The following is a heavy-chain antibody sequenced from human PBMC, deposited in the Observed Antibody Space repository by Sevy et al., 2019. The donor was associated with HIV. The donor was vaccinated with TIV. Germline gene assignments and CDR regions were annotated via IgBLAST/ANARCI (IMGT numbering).Heavy chain of an antibody. Sequence: GESLKISCAASGFSYSGYGMHWVRQAPGKGLEWVAVIWYDGSNKEYADSVKGRFTISRDNSKNTLCLQMNSLRAEDTAVYYCARDSIAVAGIGYYFEYWGQGTLVTVSS. CDR3: ARDSIAVAGIGYYFEY. V-gene: IGHV3-33*01. J-gene: IGHJ4*02. D-gene: IGHD6-19*01. CDR1: GFSYSGYG. CDR2: IWYDGSNK.